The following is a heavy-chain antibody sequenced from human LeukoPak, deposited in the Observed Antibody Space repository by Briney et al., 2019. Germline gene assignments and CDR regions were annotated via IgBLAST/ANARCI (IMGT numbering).Heavy chain of an antibody. CDR1: GFTFSSYS. D-gene: IGHD2-2*01. CDR2: ISWDSGSI. Sequence: GGSLRLSCAASGFTFSSYSMNWVRQAPGKGLEWVSGISWDSGSIGYADSVKGRFTISRDNAKNSLYLQMNSLRAEDTALYYCAKDRSTSPYYYMDVWGKGTTVTISS. CDR3: AKDRSTSPYYYMDV. V-gene: IGHV3-9*01. J-gene: IGHJ6*03.